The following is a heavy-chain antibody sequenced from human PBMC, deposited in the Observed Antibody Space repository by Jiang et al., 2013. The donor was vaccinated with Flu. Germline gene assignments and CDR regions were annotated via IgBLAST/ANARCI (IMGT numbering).Heavy chain of an antibody. D-gene: IGHD1-26*01. Sequence: PGLVKPSETLSLTCTVSGGSISSSSYYWGWIRQPPGKGLEWIGSIYYSGSTYYNPSLKSRVTISVDTSKNQFSLKLSSVTAADTAVYYCARLPIVGATVWFDPGPGNPGHRLL. CDR1: GGSISSSSYY. CDR3: ARLPIVGATVWFDP. CDR2: IYYSGST. J-gene: IGHJ5*02. V-gene: IGHV4-39*01.